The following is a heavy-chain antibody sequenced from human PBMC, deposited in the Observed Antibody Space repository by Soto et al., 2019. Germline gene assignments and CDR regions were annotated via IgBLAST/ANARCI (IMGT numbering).Heavy chain of an antibody. CDR1: GFTFSSYG. Sequence: QVQLVASGGGVVQPGRSLRLSCAASGFTFSSYGMHWVRQAPGTGLEWVAVISYDGSNNYYADSVKGRFTISRDNTKNTLYRQMNSLRAEDTAVYYCAKVRSFDWLLGVGYYYYGMDVWGQGTTDTVSS. CDR2: ISYDGSNN. CDR3: AKVRSFDWLLGVGYYYYGMDV. V-gene: IGHV3-30*18. J-gene: IGHJ6*02. D-gene: IGHD3-9*01.